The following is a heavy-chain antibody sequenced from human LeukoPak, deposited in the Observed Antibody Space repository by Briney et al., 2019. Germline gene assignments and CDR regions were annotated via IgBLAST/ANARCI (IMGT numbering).Heavy chain of an antibody. CDR2: IIPIFGTA. V-gene: IGHV1-69*13. CDR3: AAPIRSQDAFDI. D-gene: IGHD3-3*01. CDR1: GGTFSSYA. Sequence: SVKVSCKASGGTFSSYAISWVRQAPGQGLEWMGGIIPIFGTANYAQKFQGRVTITADESTSTAYMELSSLRSEDTAVYYCAAPIRSQDAFDIWGQGTMLTVSS. J-gene: IGHJ3*02.